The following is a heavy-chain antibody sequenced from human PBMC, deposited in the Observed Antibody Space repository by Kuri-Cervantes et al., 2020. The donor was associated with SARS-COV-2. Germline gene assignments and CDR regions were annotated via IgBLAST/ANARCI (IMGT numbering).Heavy chain of an antibody. V-gene: IGHV3-7*03. J-gene: IGHJ2*01. Sequence: GGSLRLSCAASGFTFSSYGMHWVRQAPGKGLEWVANIKQDGSEKYYVDSVKGRFTISRDNAKNSLYLQMNSLRAEDTAVYYCAKGVTTVTTGWYFDLWGRGTLVTVSS. D-gene: IGHD4-17*01. CDR3: AKGVTTVTTGWYFDL. CDR1: GFTFSSYG. CDR2: IKQDGSEK.